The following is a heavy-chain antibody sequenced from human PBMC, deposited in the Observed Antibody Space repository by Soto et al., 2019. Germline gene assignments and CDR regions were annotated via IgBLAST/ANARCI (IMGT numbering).Heavy chain of an antibody. V-gene: IGHV5-51*01. CDR1: GYSFTSRW. CDR3: ARHRGAMLAATPSNFYHYPMDV. D-gene: IGHD2-15*01. J-gene: IGHJ6*02. Sequence: GESLKISCKGSGYSFTSRWIGWVRQMPGKGLEWMGIIHPGDSETRYSPSFQGQVTISADKSISTAYLQWSSLKASDTAMYYCARHRGAMLAATPSNFYHYPMDVWGPGTTVTVSS. CDR2: IHPGDSET.